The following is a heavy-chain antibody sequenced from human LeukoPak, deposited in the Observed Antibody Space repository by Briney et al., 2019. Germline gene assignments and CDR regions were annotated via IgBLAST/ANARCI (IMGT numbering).Heavy chain of an antibody. V-gene: IGHV3-33*01. CDR1: GFTFRSWG. J-gene: IGHJ4*02. D-gene: IGHD5-24*01. Sequence: GGSVRLSCAASGFTFRSWGMHGVREAPGKGGEWVADIWYDGGRKYDADAVKGRFTISRDNSKNTLYLQMNTLRAEDTPVYYCARDRGRRLHENSYYFDYWGQGTLVTVSS. CDR3: ARDRGRRLHENSYYFDY. CDR2: IWYDGGRK.